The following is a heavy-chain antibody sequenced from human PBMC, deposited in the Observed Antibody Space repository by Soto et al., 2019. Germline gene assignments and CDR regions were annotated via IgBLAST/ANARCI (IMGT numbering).Heavy chain of an antibody. CDR3: ARDSGSSGYSRADAFDI. CDR2: ISAYNGNT. D-gene: IGHD3-22*01. CDR1: GYTFTSYD. J-gene: IGHJ3*02. V-gene: IGHV1-18*01. Sequence: ASVKVSCKASGYTFTSYDISWVRQAPGQGLEWMGWISAYNGNTNYAQKLQGRVTMTTDTSTSTAYMELRSLRSDDTAVYYCARDSGSSGYSRADAFDIWGQGTMVTVSS.